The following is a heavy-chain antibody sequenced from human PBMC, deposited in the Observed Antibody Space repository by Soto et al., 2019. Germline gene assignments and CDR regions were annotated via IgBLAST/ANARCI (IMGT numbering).Heavy chain of an antibody. Sequence: QVHLVQSGAEVKKAGSSVKVSCKASGAAFSLHPVMWVRQAPGQGLEWMGGIIPMNGTPNYAQKFQGRVTITADESTDIAYMEVSSLRSEDTAVYYCARGDERTAMEIGDNYGLDVWGQGTTVTVSS. CDR3: ARGDERTAMEIGDNYGLDV. D-gene: IGHD5-18*01. CDR2: IIPMNGTP. V-gene: IGHV1-69*01. J-gene: IGHJ6*02. CDR1: GAAFSLHP.